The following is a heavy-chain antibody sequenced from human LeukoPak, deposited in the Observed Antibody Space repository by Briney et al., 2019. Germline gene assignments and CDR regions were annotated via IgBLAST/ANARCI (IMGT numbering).Heavy chain of an antibody. Sequence: GGSLRLSCAASGFTFSGYAMSWVRQAPGKGLEWVSTISGSGGSKHYADSVEGRFTISRDNSKNTVYLQMNSLRAEDTAIYYCAKLTSASGAYGVDVWGQGTTVTVSS. V-gene: IGHV3-23*01. D-gene: IGHD3-10*01. J-gene: IGHJ6*02. CDR2: ISGSGGSK. CDR3: AKLTSASGAYGVDV. CDR1: GFTFSGYA.